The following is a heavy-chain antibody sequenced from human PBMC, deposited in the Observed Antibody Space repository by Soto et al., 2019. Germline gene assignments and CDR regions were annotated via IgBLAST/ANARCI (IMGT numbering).Heavy chain of an antibody. V-gene: IGHV2-70*01. CDR2: IDWEDEK. D-gene: IGHD1-26*01. J-gene: IGHJ4*02. Sequence: SGPTLVNPTQTLTLTCSFSGFSLSTLGMSVSWIRQPPGKALEWLALIDWEDEKYFSTSLQTRLSIFKDSSKSHVLLTITNVGPLDSATYFCARVSGSFQKGFDSWGQGXLVTVSS. CDR1: GFSLSTLGMS. CDR3: ARVSGSFQKGFDS.